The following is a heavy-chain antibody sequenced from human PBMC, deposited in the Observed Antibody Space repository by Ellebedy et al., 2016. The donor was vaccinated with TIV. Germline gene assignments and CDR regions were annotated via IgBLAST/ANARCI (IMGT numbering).Heavy chain of an antibody. CDR2: IIPIFSTA. V-gene: IGHV1-69*13. CDR3: ARCSSTSCYPEYQGGMDV. Sequence: SVKVSCXASGGTFSSYAISWVRQAPGQGLEWMGGIIPIFSTANYAQKFQGRVTITADESTSTAYMELSSLRSEDTAVYYCARCSSTSCYPEYQGGMDVWGQGTTVTVSS. D-gene: IGHD2-2*01. J-gene: IGHJ6*02. CDR1: GGTFSSYA.